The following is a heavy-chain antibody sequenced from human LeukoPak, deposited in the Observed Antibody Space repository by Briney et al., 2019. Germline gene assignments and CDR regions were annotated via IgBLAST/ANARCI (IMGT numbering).Heavy chain of an antibody. CDR2: IYYSGST. D-gene: IGHD3-10*01. CDR1: GFTFSSYA. V-gene: IGHV4-59*01. Sequence: GSLRLSCAASGFTFSSYAMSWVRQAPGKGLEWIGYIYYSGSTNYNPSLKSRVTISVDTSKNQFSLKLSSVTAADTAVYYCARGPYYGSGSQFDYWGQGTLVTVSS. CDR3: ARGPYYGSGSQFDY. J-gene: IGHJ4*02.